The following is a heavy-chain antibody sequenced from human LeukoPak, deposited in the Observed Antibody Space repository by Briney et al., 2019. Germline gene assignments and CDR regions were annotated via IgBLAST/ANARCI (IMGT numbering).Heavy chain of an antibody. D-gene: IGHD3-16*02. CDR2: ISSNGGST. CDR1: GFTFSSYA. Sequence: GGPLRLSCAASGFTFSSYAMHWVRQAPGKGLEYVSAISSNGGSTYYANSVKGRFTISRDNSKNTLYLQMGSLRAEDMAVYYCARGMITFGGVIVHNWFDPWGQGTLVTVSS. J-gene: IGHJ5*02. CDR3: ARGMITFGGVIVHNWFDP. V-gene: IGHV3-64*01.